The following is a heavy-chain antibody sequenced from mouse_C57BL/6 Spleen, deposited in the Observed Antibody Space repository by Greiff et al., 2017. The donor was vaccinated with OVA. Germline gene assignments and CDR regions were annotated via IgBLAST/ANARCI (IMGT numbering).Heavy chain of an antibody. D-gene: IGHD2-3*01. V-gene: IGHV14-1*01. CDR2: IDPEDGDT. Sequence: VQLQQSGPELVRPGASVKLSCTASGFNIKDYYMHWVKQRPEQGLEWIGRIDPEDGDTEYAPKFQGKATMTADTSSNTAYLQLSSLTSEDTAVYYCTKRERLLSAWFAYWGQGTLVTVSA. CDR1: GFNIKDYY. J-gene: IGHJ3*01. CDR3: TKRERLLSAWFAY.